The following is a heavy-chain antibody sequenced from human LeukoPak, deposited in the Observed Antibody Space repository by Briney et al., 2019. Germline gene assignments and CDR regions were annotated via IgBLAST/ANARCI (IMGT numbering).Heavy chain of an antibody. CDR2: IYYSGST. D-gene: IGHD3-22*01. CDR3: ARSPYYYDSSGYYYDDDY. V-gene: IGHV4-39*07. J-gene: IGHJ4*02. Sequence: SETLSLTCTVSGGSISSSSYYWGWIRQPPGKGLEWIGSIYYSGSTYYNPSLKSRVTISVDTSKNQFSLKLSSVTAADTAVYYCARSPYYYDSSGYYYDDDYWGQGTLVTVSS. CDR1: GGSISSSSYY.